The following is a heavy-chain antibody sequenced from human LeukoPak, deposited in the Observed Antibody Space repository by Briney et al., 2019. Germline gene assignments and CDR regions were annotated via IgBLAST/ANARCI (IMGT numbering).Heavy chain of an antibody. D-gene: IGHD6-13*01. CDR3: ARQLVLTYYYYGMDV. V-gene: IGHV3-23*01. CDR2: IGGTGVST. J-gene: IGHJ6*02. CDR1: GFTFRSYG. Sequence: GGSLRLSCAASGFTFRSYGMSWVRQAPGKGLYWVASIGGTGVSTYYADSVKGRFTISRDNSKNTLYLQMNSLRAEDTAVYYCARQLVLTYYYYGMDVWGQGTTVTVSS.